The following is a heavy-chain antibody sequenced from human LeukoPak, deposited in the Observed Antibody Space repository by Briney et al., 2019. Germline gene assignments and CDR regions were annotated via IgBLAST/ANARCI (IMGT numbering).Heavy chain of an antibody. CDR2: VNHSGST. CDR3: ASLPYCTNGVCSTNYFDY. CDR1: GGSFSGYY. Sequence: SETLSLTCAVYGGSFSGYYWSWIRRPPGKGLEWIGEVNHSGSTNYNPSLKSRVTISVDTSKNQFSLKLSSVTAADTAVYYCASLPYCTNGVCSTNYFDYWGQGTLVTVSS. V-gene: IGHV4-34*01. J-gene: IGHJ4*02. D-gene: IGHD2-8*01.